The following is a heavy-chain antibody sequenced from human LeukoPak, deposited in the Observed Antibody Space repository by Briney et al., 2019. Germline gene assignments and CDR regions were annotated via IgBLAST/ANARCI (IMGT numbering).Heavy chain of an antibody. D-gene: IGHD2-2*01. Sequence: PGGSLRLSCAASGFTFSSYGMHWVRQAPGKGLEWVAFIRYDGSNKYADSVKGRFTISRDNSKNTLYLQMNSLRAEDTAVYYCAKDSSTSCHDWGQGTLVTVSS. CDR1: GFTFSSYG. V-gene: IGHV3-30*02. CDR3: AKDSSTSCHD. J-gene: IGHJ4*02. CDR2: IRYDGSNK.